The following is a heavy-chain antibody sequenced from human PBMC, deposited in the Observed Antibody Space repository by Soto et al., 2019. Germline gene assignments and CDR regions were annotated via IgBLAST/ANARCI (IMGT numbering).Heavy chain of an antibody. Sequence: GGSLRLSCAASGFTFSSYAMSWVRQAPGKGLEWVSGISGSGDSTYYADSVKGRFTISRDNSKNTLYLQMNSLRDEDTAVYYCARDKALVVPSLVNSDYYYYAMDVWGQGTTVTVSS. D-gene: IGHD2-2*01. CDR1: GFTFSSYA. CDR2: ISGSGDST. J-gene: IGHJ6*02. V-gene: IGHV3-23*01. CDR3: ARDKALVVPSLVNSDYYYYAMDV.